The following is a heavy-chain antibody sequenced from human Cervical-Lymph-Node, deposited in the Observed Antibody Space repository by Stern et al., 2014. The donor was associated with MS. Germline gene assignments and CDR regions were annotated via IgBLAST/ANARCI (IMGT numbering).Heavy chain of an antibody. J-gene: IGHJ6*02. CDR2: MYFSGSA. CDR3: ARAPYDYTNWYGMDV. D-gene: IGHD4-11*01. V-gene: IGHV4-59*01. CDR1: GGSISSYY. Sequence: QVQLQESGPGLVRPSETLSLTCIVSGGSISSYYWSWIRQPPGKGLEWGGHMYFSGSANYNPSLKSRVTITVDMSKNQFSLKLSSVTAADTAVYYCARAPYDYTNWYGMDVWGQGTTVYVSS.